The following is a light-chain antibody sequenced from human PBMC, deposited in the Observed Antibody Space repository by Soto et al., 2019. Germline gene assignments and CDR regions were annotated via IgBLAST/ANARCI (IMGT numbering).Light chain of an antibody. CDR2: DAS. CDR1: QSINIY. J-gene: IGKJ4*01. Sequence: DIQMTQSPSSLSASVGDRVTIACRASQSINIYLSWYQQEPGKAPKLLMYDASSSQSGVPSRFSGSGSGTHFTLTISSLQREDFATYYCQQNYRTPLTFGGGTKVEIK. CDR3: QQNYRTPLT. V-gene: IGKV1-39*01.